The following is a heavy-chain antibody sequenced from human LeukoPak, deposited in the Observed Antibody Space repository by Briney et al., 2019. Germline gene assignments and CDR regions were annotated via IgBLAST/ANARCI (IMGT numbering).Heavy chain of an antibody. J-gene: IGHJ4*02. Sequence: GGSLRLSCAASGFTFKLYWMHWVRQVPGRGPVWVSSINHDGSDTIYADSVRGRFTISRDDAKNTLYLQMNSLRAEDTAVYYCAKGVGSSSWYTSFDYWGQGTLVTVSS. CDR3: AKGVGSSSWYTSFDY. V-gene: IGHV3-74*01. D-gene: IGHD6-13*01. CDR1: GFTFKLYW. CDR2: INHDGSDT.